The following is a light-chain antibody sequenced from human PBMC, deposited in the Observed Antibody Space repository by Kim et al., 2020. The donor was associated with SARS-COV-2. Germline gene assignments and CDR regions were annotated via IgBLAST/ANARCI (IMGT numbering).Light chain of an antibody. CDR2: GNN. Sequence: VTISCTGSSSNNGAGYDVHWYQQLPGTAPKLLIYGNNNRPSGVPDRFSGSKSGTSASLAITGLQAEDEADYYCQSYDSSLSGFVVFGGGTQLTVL. CDR3: QSYDSSLSGFVV. V-gene: IGLV1-40*01. CDR1: SSNNGAGYD. J-gene: IGLJ2*01.